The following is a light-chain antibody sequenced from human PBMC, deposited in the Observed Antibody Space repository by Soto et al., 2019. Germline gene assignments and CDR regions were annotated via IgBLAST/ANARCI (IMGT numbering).Light chain of an antibody. V-gene: IGKV1-33*01. CDR2: DAS. CDR3: HQYDDLPYT. Sequence: DIHMTQSPSSLTASVGDRVTITCQTSQNISKFLIWYHQSPGKAPNLLISDASNLEAGVPSRFSGRGSGTPFTLTISSLQPEDIGRYYCHQYDDLPYTFGQGTSLQIK. J-gene: IGKJ2*01. CDR1: QNISKF.